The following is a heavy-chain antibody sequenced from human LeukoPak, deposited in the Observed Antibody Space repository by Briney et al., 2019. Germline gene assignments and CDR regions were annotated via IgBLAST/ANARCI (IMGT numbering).Heavy chain of an antibody. CDR1: GYTFTSYG. CDR2: ISAYNGNT. D-gene: IGHD1-26*01. Sequence: ASVKVSCKASGYTFTSYGISWVRQAPGQGLEWMGWISAYNGNTNYAQKLQGRVTMTTDTSTSTAYMELRSLRSDDTAVYYCARDNSVGDVAWWFDPRGQGTLVTVSS. V-gene: IGHV1-18*01. CDR3: ARDNSVGDVAWWFDP. J-gene: IGHJ5*02.